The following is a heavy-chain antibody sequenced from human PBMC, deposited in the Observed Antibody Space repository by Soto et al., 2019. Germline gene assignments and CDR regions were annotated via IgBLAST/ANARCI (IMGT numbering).Heavy chain of an antibody. CDR1: GGSISSGGYY. J-gene: IGHJ3*02. CDR3: ARMGNGAMIVVVHPRAGAFDI. Sequence: KPSETLSLTCTVSGGSISSGGYYWSWIRQHPGKGLEWIGYIYYSGSTYYNPSLKGRVTISVDTSKNQFSLKLSSVTAADTAVYYCARMGNGAMIVVVHPRAGAFDIWGQGTMVTVSS. CDR2: IYYSGST. V-gene: IGHV4-31*03. D-gene: IGHD3-22*01.